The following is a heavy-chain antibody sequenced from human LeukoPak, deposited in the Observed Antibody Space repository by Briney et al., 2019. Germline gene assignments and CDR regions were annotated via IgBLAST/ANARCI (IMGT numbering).Heavy chain of an antibody. CDR3: ARIGTTTRGPAGLDV. Sequence: PGGSPLLSFASSGFPFSRYEINLGRPAPGEGLEWVAYFASGGGCNILYSECVKGLFTISRDNAKHSLYLHMNTLRAEDTGISYCARIGTTTRGPAGLDVWGQGTTVTASS. CDR2: FASGGGCNI. J-gene: IGHJ6*02. V-gene: IGHV3-48*03. CDR1: GFPFSRYE. D-gene: IGHD2/OR15-2a*01.